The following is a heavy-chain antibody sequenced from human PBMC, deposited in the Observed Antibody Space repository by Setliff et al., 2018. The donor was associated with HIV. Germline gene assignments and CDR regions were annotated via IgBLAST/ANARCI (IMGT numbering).Heavy chain of an antibody. CDR1: GASISSDS. J-gene: IGHJ5*02. CDR3: AKGGASSHWLGP. CDR2: ILNREIT. D-gene: IGHD3-16*01. V-gene: IGHV4-59*01. Sequence: KPSETLSLTCTVSGASISSDSWSWIRQSPGKGLEWIGFILNREITNYNPSLQSRVSISMDTSKNQFSLKLHSVTAADTAIYHCAKGGASSHWLGPWCQGTLVTVSS.